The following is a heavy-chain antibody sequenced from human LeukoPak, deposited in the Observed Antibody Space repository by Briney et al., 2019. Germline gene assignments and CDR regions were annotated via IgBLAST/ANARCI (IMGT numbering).Heavy chain of an antibody. Sequence: GASLRLSCAASGFTFTSYAMSWVRQAPGKGLEWVSVISGSGGSTYYADSVKGRFTISRDNPKNTLYLQMNSLRAEDTAVYYCAKDGGDYFDYWGQGTLVTVSS. CDR3: AKDGGDYFDY. CDR2: ISGSGGST. CDR1: GFTFTSYA. V-gene: IGHV3-23*01. D-gene: IGHD4-17*01. J-gene: IGHJ4*02.